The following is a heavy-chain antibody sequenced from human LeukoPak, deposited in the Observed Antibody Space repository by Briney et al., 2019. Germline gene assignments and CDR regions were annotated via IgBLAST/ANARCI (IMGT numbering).Heavy chain of an antibody. J-gene: IGHJ4*02. D-gene: IGHD7-27*01. CDR1: GFTFSSYA. CDR2: ISGSGDST. V-gene: IGHV3-23*01. Sequence: GGSLRLSCAASGFTFSSYAMSRVRQAPGKGLEWVSAISGSGDSTYSTDSVKGRITISRDNSKNTLYLQMNSLRAEDTAVYYCAKKVPANWGSYFDYWGQGTLATDSS. CDR3: AKKVPANWGSYFDY.